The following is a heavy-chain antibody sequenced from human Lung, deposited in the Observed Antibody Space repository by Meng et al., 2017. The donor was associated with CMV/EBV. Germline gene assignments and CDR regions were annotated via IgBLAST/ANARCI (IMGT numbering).Heavy chain of an antibody. J-gene: IGHJ1*01. CDR2: ISWNSGTI. CDR1: GFIFDDYA. Sequence: SXKISXAASGFIFDDYAMHWVRQAPGKGLEWVSGISWNSGTIVYPDSVKGRFTISRDNAKNSLYLQMNSLRAEDTALYYCVKGGEYTGSYYGGLIGYFDHWGQSTLVTVSS. CDR3: VKGGEYTGSYYGGLIGYFDH. D-gene: IGHD1-26*01. V-gene: IGHV3-9*01.